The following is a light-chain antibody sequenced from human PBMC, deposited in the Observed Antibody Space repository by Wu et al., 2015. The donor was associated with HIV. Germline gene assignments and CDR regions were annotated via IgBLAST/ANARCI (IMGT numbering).Light chain of an antibody. CDR3: QQYNSYSFT. V-gene: IGKV3-15*01. CDR2: GAS. J-gene: IGKJ3*01. Sequence: EIVMTQSPATLSVSPGERATLSCRASQSVSSNLAWYQQKPGQAPRLLIYGASTRATGIPARFSGSGSGTELTLTISSLQPDDFATYYCQQYNSYSFTFGPGTKVDIK. CDR1: QSVSSN.